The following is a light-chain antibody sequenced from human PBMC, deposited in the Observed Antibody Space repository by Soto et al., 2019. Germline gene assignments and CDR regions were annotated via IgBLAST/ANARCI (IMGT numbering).Light chain of an antibody. Sequence: MLLMQSPGTLSLSPGEIATRGCGASQTMTRAYLAWYQQKPGQAPRLLIYAASYRATGIPDKFSGSGSGTDFSLTISRLEPEDSAVYYCHQYHSPPQTFGQGTKVDNK. CDR1: QTMTRAY. CDR3: HQYHSPPQT. J-gene: IGKJ2*01. V-gene: IGKV3-20*01. CDR2: AAS.